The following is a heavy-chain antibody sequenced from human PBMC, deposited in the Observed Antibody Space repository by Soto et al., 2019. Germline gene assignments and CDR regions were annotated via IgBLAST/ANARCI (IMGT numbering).Heavy chain of an antibody. CDR2: IYYSGST. J-gene: IGHJ6*02. CDR1: GGSISSYY. V-gene: IGHV4-59*01. CDR3: ARGGRLPPYYYYGMDV. D-gene: IGHD3-16*01. Sequence: SETLSLTCTVSGGSISSYYWSWIRQPPGKGLEWIGYIYYSGSTNYNPSLKSRVTISVDTSKNQFSLKLSSVTAADTAVYYCARGGRLPPYYYYGMDVWGQGTTVTVSS.